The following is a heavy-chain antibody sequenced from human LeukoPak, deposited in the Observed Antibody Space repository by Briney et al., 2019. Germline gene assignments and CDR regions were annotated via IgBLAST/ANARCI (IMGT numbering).Heavy chain of an antibody. CDR1: GFIFTNYF. Sequence: GGSLRLSCAASGFIFTNYFMSWVRQAPGKGLEWVASIKHDGSEKYYVDSVRGRFTISRDNTMNSLYLQMNSLRAEDTAVYCCARDAVDTANAVWGQGTTVTVSS. CDR2: IKHDGSEK. D-gene: IGHD5-18*01. V-gene: IGHV3-7*01. J-gene: IGHJ6*02. CDR3: ARDAVDTANAV.